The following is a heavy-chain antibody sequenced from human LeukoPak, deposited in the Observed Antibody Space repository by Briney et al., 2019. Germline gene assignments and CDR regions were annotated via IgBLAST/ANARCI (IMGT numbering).Heavy chain of an antibody. CDR1: GFIFSSYA. D-gene: IGHD2-2*01. Sequence: PGGSLRLSCAASGFIFSSYAMSWVRQPPGKGLEWVSAISGSGGSTYYADSVKGGFTTSSDNPKNTLYLQMNSLRAEHTAVYYCAKGQAAMPLSFDYSGQATLLTVSS. CDR3: AKGQAAMPLSFDY. CDR2: ISGSGGST. V-gene: IGHV3-23*01. J-gene: IGHJ4*02.